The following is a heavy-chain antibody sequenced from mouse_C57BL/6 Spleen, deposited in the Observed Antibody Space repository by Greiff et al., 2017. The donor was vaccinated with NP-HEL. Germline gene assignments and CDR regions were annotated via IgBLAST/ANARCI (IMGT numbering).Heavy chain of an antibody. CDR3: ARPSLGYYDYDAWFAC. CDR1: GFTFSDYG. Sequence: EVQLVESGGGLVKPGGSLKLSCAASGFTFSDYGMHWVRQAPEKGLEWVAYISSGSSTIYYADTVKGRFTISRDNAKNTLFLQMTSLRSEDTAMYYCARPSLGYYDYDAWFACWGQGTLVTVSA. D-gene: IGHD2-4*01. V-gene: IGHV5-17*01. J-gene: IGHJ3*01. CDR2: ISSGSSTI.